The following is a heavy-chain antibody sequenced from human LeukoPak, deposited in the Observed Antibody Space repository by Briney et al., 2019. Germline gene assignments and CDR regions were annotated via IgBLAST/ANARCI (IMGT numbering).Heavy chain of an antibody. V-gene: IGHV1-2*02. Sequence: ASVKVSCKASGYTLTGYYMHWVRQAPGQGLEWMGWINPNSGGTNYAQKFQGRVTMTRDTSISTAYMELSRLRSDDTAVYYCASPSGSYYYYGMDVWGQGTTVTVSS. J-gene: IGHJ6*02. D-gene: IGHD1-26*01. CDR2: INPNSGGT. CDR1: GYTLTGYY. CDR3: ASPSGSYYYYGMDV.